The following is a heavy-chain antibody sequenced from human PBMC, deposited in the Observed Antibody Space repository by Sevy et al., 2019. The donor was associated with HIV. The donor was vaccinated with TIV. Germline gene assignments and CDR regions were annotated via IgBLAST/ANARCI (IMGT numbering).Heavy chain of an antibody. J-gene: IGHJ4*02. D-gene: IGHD4-17*01. Sequence: GGSLRLSCAASGFTFSSYGMHWVRQGPGKGLEWVAVIWFDGSNTYYADSVKGRFTISRDIAKKTLHLQMNSLRAEDTAVYYCARDLEFYDSGDYGPAFMPDYWGQGTLVTVSS. CDR1: GFTFSSYG. CDR3: ARDLEFYDSGDYGPAFMPDY. V-gene: IGHV3-33*01. CDR2: IWFDGSNT.